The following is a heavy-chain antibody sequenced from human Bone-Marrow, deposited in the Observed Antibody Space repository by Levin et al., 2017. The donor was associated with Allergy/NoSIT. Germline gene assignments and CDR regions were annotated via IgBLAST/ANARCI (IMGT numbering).Heavy chain of an antibody. CDR3: TKSRFSSSWYGAGMAV. Sequence: TASETLSLTCAVSDVSIKTYYWSWVRQSPERGLEWIGYFDDSGTSAYNPSFKSRATISIDMSNNRFSLELTSVTAADTAVYYCTKSRFSSSWYGAGMAVWGQGATVIVS. J-gene: IGHJ6*02. V-gene: IGHV4-4*09. CDR1: DVSIKTYY. CDR2: FDDSGTS. D-gene: IGHD6-13*01.